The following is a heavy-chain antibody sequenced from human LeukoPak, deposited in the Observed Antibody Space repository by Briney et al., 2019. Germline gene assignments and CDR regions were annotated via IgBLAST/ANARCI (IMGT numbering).Heavy chain of an antibody. CDR1: GFTFSSYG. J-gene: IGHJ4*02. CDR2: IWYDGSNK. V-gene: IGHV3-33*01. CDR3: ARDQAESSGFDY. Sequence: PGRSLRLSCAASGFTFSSYGMHWVRQAPGKGLERVAVIWYDGSNKYYADSVKGRFTISRDNSKNTLYLQMNSLRAEDTAVYYCARDQAESSGFDYWGQGTLVTVSS. D-gene: IGHD6-6*01.